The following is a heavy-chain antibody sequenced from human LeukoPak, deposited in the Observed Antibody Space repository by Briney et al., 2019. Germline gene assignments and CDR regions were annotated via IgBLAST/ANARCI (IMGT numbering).Heavy chain of an antibody. Sequence: GGSLRLSCAASGFTFTSYWMHWVRQAPGKRLVWVSRINTDGSSKSYADSVKGRFSISRDNAKNKLYLQMNSLRAEDTAVYYCARDTYDSSGYYYGPFDYWGQGTLVTVSS. CDR1: GFTFTSYW. CDR2: INTDGSSK. D-gene: IGHD3-22*01. J-gene: IGHJ4*02. V-gene: IGHV3-74*01. CDR3: ARDTYDSSGYYYGPFDY.